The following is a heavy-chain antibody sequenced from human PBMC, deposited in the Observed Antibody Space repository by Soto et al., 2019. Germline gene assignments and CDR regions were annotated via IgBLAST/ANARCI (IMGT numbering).Heavy chain of an antibody. J-gene: IGHJ6*02. CDR1: GFTFSSYA. CDR3: AKVLYYDFWSGPTYGMDV. Sequence: PGGFLRLSCAASGFTFSSYAMSWVRQAPGKGLEWVSAISGSGGSTYYADSVKGRFTISRDNSKNTLYLQMNSLRAEDTAVYYCAKVLYYDFWSGPTYGMDVWGQGTTVTVSS. D-gene: IGHD3-3*01. CDR2: ISGSGGST. V-gene: IGHV3-23*01.